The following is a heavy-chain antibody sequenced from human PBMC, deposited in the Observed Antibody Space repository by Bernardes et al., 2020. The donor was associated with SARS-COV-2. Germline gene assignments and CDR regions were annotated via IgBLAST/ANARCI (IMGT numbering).Heavy chain of an antibody. CDR1: GDSISDYY. D-gene: IGHD5-18*01. CDR3: ARQRHSLNYYFAMDV. CDR2: MHYSGST. J-gene: IGHJ6*02. Sequence: SETLSLTCTVSGDSISDYYWSWIRQSPGKGLEWIAYMHYSGSTSYNPSLKSRVTISLDTSNNQFSLKLISVTAADTAVYYCARQRHSLNYYFAMDVWGQGTAVTVSS. V-gene: IGHV4-59*01.